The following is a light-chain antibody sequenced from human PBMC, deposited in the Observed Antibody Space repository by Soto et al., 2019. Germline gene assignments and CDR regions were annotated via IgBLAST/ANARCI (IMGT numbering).Light chain of an antibody. J-gene: IGLJ3*02. V-gene: IGLV1-47*01. CDR3: AAWDDSLSAWV. CDR2: KSN. CDR1: SYNIGKNL. Sequence: QSVLTQPPSASGTPGQRVTISCSGGSYNIGKNLVYWYQQRPGTAPKLPIFKSNARPPGVPDRFSGSNSGSSASLAISGLRSEDEADYFCAAWDDSLSAWVFGGGTKLTVL.